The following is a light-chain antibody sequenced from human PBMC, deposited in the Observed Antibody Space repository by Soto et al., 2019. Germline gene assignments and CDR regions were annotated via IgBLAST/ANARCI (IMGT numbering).Light chain of an antibody. CDR1: QSVSSSY. Sequence: EIVLTQSPGTLSLSPGERATLSCRASQSVSSSYLAWYQQKPGQAPRLLFYGASSRATGIPDRFSGSGSGTDFTLTISRLEPEDFAVYYCQQYGSSPPPITFGQGTRLEIK. CDR2: GAS. V-gene: IGKV3-20*01. CDR3: QQYGSSPPPIT. J-gene: IGKJ5*01.